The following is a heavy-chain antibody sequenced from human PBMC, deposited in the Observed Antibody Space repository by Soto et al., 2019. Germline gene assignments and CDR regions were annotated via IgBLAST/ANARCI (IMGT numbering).Heavy chain of an antibody. CDR1: GFSLSTSGVG. CDR2: IYWNDDK. V-gene: IGHV2-5*01. J-gene: IGHJ4*02. CDR3: AHSPRYYYDSSGYYRYFDY. D-gene: IGHD3-22*01. Sequence: VSGPTLVNPTQTLTLTCTFSGFSLSTSGVGVGWIRQPPGKALEWLALIYWNDDKRYSPSLKSRLTITKDTSKNQVVLTMTNMDPVDTATYYCAHSPRYYYDSSGYYRYFDYWGQGTLVTVSS.